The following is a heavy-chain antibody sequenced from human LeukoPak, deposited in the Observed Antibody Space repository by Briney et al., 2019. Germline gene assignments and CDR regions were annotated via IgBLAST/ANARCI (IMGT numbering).Heavy chain of an antibody. D-gene: IGHD1-26*01. Sequence: SETVSLTCTVSGVSVGSAGYYWSWIRQPPGGGLEWIGYIYYISNTNYNPSLKSRVTMSLNPSGNQFSLKLNSVTAADTAMYYCARTQSQSGSYRYYFGYWGQGTLVTVSS. CDR1: GVSVGSAGYY. V-gene: IGHV4-61*08. CDR3: ARTQSQSGSYRYYFGY. J-gene: IGHJ4*02. CDR2: IYYISNT.